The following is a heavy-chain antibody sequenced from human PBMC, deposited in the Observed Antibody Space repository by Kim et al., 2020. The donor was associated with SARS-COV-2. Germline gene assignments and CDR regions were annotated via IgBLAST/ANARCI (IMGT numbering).Heavy chain of an antibody. V-gene: IGHV7-4-1*01. CDR3: AIDYCTNTSCFDP. CDR1: GYTFTNHA. CDR2: IDTNTGNP. Sequence: ASVKVSCKASGYTFTNHAINWVRQAPGQGLEWMGWIDTNTGNPTYAQGFTGRFVFSLDTSFTTAYLQIGSLKAADTAVYYCAIDYCTNTSCFDPLGQGTL. D-gene: IGHD2-2*01. J-gene: IGHJ5*02.